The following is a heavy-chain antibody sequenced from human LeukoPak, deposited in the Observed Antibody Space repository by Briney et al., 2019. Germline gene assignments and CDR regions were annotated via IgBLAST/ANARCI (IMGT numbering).Heavy chain of an antibody. Sequence: SETLSLTCTVSDDSISDYYRGWIRQPPGKGLEWIGYFHNSGTSTYNPSLKSRVTISADTSKDQFSLKLNSLTTADTAVYYCAKVEYSSNIPQHWGQGTLVTVSS. CDR1: DDSISDYY. CDR2: FHNSGTS. D-gene: IGHD6-6*01. J-gene: IGHJ1*01. V-gene: IGHV4-59*01. CDR3: AKVEYSSNIPQH.